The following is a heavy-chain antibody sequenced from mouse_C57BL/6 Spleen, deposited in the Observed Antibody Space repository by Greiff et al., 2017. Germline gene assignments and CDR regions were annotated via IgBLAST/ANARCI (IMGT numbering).Heavy chain of an antibody. CDR2: IYPRSGNT. CDR1: GYTFTSYG. CDR3: ASELGSYYAMDY. V-gene: IGHV1-81*01. D-gene: IGHD1-3*01. J-gene: IGHJ4*01. Sequence: VQLQQSGAELARPGASVKLSCKASGYTFTSYGISWVKQRTGQGLEWIGEIYPRSGNTYYNEKFKGKATLTADKSSSTAYMELRSLTSEDSAVYFCASELGSYYAMDYWGQGTSVTVSS.